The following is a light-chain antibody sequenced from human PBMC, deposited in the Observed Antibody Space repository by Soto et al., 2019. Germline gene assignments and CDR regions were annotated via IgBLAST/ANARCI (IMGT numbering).Light chain of an antibody. J-gene: IGKJ1*01. CDR3: QQYGSSPWT. CDR1: QSVSSSY. CDR2: GAS. V-gene: IGKV3-20*01. Sequence: EIVLTQSPGTLSLSPGERATLSCRASQSVSSSYLAWYQQKPGQAHRPLIYGASSRAIGIPDRFSGSGSGTDFTLTISRLEPEDFAVYYCQQYGSSPWTFGQGTKV.